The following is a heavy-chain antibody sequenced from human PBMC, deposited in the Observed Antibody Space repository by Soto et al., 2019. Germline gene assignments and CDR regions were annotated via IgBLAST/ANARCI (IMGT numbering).Heavy chain of an antibody. CDR3: ARPYSSSWYYFDY. V-gene: IGHV3-66*04. CDR1: GFTVSSNY. D-gene: IGHD6-13*01. Sequence: GGSLRLSCAASGFTVSSNYMSWVRRAPGKGLEWVSVIYSGGSTYYADSVKGRFTISRDNSKNTLYLQMNSLRAEDTAVYYCARPYSSSWYYFDYWGQGTLVTVSS. J-gene: IGHJ4*02. CDR2: IYSGGST.